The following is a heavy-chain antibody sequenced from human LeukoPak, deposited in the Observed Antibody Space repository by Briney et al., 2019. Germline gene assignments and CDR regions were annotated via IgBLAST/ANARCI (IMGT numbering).Heavy chain of an antibody. J-gene: IGHJ3*02. D-gene: IGHD3-22*01. CDR1: GFTFSSHW. CDR2: IKQDGSEK. CDR3: ARDGRLPMIVVVTNDAFDI. Sequence: GGSLRLSCAASGFTFSSHWVTWVRQAPGKGLEWVANIKQDGSEKNYVDSVKGRFTISRDNAKNSLYLQMNSLRAEDTAVYYCARDGRLPMIVVVTNDAFDIWGQGTMVTVSS. V-gene: IGHV3-7*01.